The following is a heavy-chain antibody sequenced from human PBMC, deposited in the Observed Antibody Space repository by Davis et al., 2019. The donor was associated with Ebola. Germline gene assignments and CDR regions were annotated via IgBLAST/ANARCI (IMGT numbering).Heavy chain of an antibody. CDR3: ARDSDDYSFDY. CDR1: GFTFSSYA. Sequence: PGGSLRLSCAASGFTFSSYAMHWVRQAPGKGLEWVAVISYDGSNKYYADSVKGRFTISRDNSKNTLYLQMSSLRAEDTAVYYCARDSDDYSFDYWGQGTLVTVSS. J-gene: IGHJ4*02. V-gene: IGHV3-30*04. D-gene: IGHD4-11*01. CDR2: ISYDGSNK.